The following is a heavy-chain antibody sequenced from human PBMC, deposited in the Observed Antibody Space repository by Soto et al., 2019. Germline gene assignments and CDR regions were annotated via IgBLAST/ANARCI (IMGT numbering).Heavy chain of an antibody. CDR1: GFTFSSYC. J-gene: IGHJ4*02. V-gene: IGHV3-7*05. D-gene: IGHD2-15*01. CDR3: ARDQAVVVAATDY. Sequence: GGSLRLSCAASGFTFSSYCMSWVRQAPGKGLEWVANIKQDGSEKYYVDSVKGRFTISRDNAKNSLYLQMNSLRAEDTAVYYCARDQAVVVAATDYWGQGTLVTVSS. CDR2: IKQDGSEK.